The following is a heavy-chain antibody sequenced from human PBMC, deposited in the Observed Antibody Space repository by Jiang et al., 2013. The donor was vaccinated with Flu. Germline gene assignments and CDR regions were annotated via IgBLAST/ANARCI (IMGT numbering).Heavy chain of an antibody. CDR3: ARHGRHPDNGNWVRGFDY. V-gene: IGHV4-39*01. CDR1: GGSISSSNYY. D-gene: IGHD3-10*01. J-gene: IGHJ4*02. Sequence: GSGLVKPSETLSLTCTVSGGSISSSNYYWGWIRQPPGKGLEWIGSVYYSGNTYYNPSLKSRVTISVDPSKNQFSLKLNSLAAADMAVYFCARHGRHPDNGNWVRGFDYWGQGTLVTAS. CDR2: VYYSGNT.